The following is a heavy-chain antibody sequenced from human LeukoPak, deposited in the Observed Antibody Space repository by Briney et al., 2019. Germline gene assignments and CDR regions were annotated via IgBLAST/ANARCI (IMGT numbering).Heavy chain of an antibody. D-gene: IGHD6-13*01. CDR2: INPYSGAT. CDR1: GYSITGYY. CDR3: ARGGPSGSSYLWADY. Sequence: ASVKVSCKASGYSITGYYIHWVRQAPGQGLEWMGWINPYSGATNYAQKFRGRVTMTRDTSISTAFMELSRLTSDDTAFYYCARGGPSGSSYLWADYWGQGTLVTVSS. V-gene: IGHV1-2*02. J-gene: IGHJ4*02.